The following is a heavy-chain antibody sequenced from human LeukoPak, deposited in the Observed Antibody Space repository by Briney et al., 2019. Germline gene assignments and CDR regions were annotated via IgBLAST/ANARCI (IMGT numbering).Heavy chain of an antibody. J-gene: IGHJ5*02. Sequence: KPSETLSLTCTVSGGSISSYYWSWIRQPPGKGLEWIGEINHSGSTNYNPSLKSRVTISVDTSKNQFSLKLSSVTAADTAVYYCARVLRFLERWFDPWGQGTLVTVSS. V-gene: IGHV4-34*01. CDR1: GGSISSYY. D-gene: IGHD3-3*01. CDR3: ARVLRFLERWFDP. CDR2: INHSGST.